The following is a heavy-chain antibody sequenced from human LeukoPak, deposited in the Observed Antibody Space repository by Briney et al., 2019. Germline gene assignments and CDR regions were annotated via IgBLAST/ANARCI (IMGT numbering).Heavy chain of an antibody. CDR2: IYTSGST. CDR3: ARAESSGRWNAFDY. J-gene: IGHJ4*02. Sequence: SETLSLTCSVSGGSFDSKYWSWIRQPPGKGLEWIGYIYTSGSTNFNPSLRSRVAMSIDTSKNQFSLKLSSVTAADTAVYYCARAESSGRWNAFDYWGQGTLVTVSS. D-gene: IGHD6-19*01. CDR1: GGSFDSKY. V-gene: IGHV4-4*09.